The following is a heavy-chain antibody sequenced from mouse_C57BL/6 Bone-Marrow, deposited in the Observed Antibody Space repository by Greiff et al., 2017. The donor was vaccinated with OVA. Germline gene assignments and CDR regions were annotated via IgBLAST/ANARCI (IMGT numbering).Heavy chain of an antibody. Sequence: EVKLMESGPELVKPGASVKMSCKASGYTFTDYNMHWVKQSHGKSLEWIGYINPNNGGTSYNQKFKGKATLTVNKSSSTAYMELRSLTSEDSAVYYCARSQGYGSSYGYWGQGTTLTVSS. D-gene: IGHD1-1*01. CDR3: ARSQGYGSSYGY. CDR2: INPNNGGT. CDR1: GYTFTDYN. J-gene: IGHJ2*01. V-gene: IGHV1-22*01.